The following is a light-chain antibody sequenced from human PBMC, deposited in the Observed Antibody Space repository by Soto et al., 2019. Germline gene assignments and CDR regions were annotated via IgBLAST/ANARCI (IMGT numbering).Light chain of an antibody. J-gene: IGKJ1*01. CDR2: GAS. Sequence: IVLTQSPGTLSLSPGERVTLSCRASQSVSSSYLAWYQQKPGQAPRLLIYGASSRATGIPDRFSGSGSGTDFTLTINRLEPEDFAVYYCQHYGFSSWTFGQGTKVEIK. CDR1: QSVSSSY. CDR3: QHYGFSSWT. V-gene: IGKV3-20*01.